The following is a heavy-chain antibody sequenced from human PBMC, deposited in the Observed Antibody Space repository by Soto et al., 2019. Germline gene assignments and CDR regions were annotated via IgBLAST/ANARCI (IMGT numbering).Heavy chain of an antibody. D-gene: IGHD1-26*01. CDR1: GYTFTGYY. CDR3: ARGGGCGYYGMDV. CDR2: INPNRGGT. V-gene: IGHV1-2*02. Sequence: QVQLVQSGAEVKKPGASVKVSCKASGYTFTGYYMHWVRQAPGQGLEWMGWINPNRGGTNYAQKLEGRVTMTRETSSSTAYRGLSRLSSDETAVYYCARGGGCGYYGMDVWGQGTTVTVSS. J-gene: IGHJ6*02.